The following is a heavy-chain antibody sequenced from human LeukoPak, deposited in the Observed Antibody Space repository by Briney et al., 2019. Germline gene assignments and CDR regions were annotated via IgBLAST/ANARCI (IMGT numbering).Heavy chain of an antibody. Sequence: PVKVSCKASGFTFTSSAVQWVRQARGQRLEWIGWIVVGSGNTNYAQKFQERVTITRDMSTSTAYMELSSLRSEDTAVYYCAADQQLEVYYGMDVWGKGTTVTVSS. V-gene: IGHV1-58*01. J-gene: IGHJ6*04. CDR1: GFTFTSSA. CDR3: AADQQLEVYYGMDV. D-gene: IGHD6-13*01. CDR2: IVVGSGNT.